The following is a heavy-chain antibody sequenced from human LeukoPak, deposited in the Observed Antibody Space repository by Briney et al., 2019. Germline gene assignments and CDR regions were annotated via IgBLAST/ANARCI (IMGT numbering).Heavy chain of an antibody. CDR3: AKEGTVTPIDY. CDR2: IRYDGSNK. J-gene: IGHJ4*02. CDR1: GFIFSSYG. Sequence: GESLKISCAASGFIFSSYGMYWVRRAPGKGLEWVAFIRYDGSNKYYADSVKGRFTISRDNSKNTLYVQMSSLRVEDTAVYYCAKEGTVTPIDYWGQGTPVTVSS. D-gene: IGHD4-17*01. V-gene: IGHV3-30*02.